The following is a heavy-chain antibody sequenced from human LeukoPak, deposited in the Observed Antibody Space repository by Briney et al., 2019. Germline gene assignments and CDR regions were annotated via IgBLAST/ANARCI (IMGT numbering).Heavy chain of an antibody. V-gene: IGHV1-2*02. Sequence: GASVKVSCKASGYTFTGYYMRWVRQAPGQGLEWMGWINPNSGGTNYAQRFQGRVTMTRDTSISTAYMELSRLRSDDTAVYYCARGWDIAAAGSVLVDYWGQGTLVTVSS. CDR3: ARGWDIAAAGSVLVDY. CDR2: INPNSGGT. D-gene: IGHD6-13*01. CDR1: GYTFTGYY. J-gene: IGHJ4*02.